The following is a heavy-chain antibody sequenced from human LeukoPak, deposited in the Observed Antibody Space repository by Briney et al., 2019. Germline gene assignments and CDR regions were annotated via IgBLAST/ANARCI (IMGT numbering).Heavy chain of an antibody. CDR3: ARHVAWGGSSWMYTETKEVYNWFDP. V-gene: IGHV4-59*08. CDR2: IYYSGST. D-gene: IGHD6-13*01. Sequence: SETLSLTCTVSGGSISSYYWSWIRQPPGKGLEWIGYIYYSGSTNYNPSLKSRVTISVDTSKNQFSLKLSSVTAAETAVYYCARHVAWGGSSWMYTETKEVYNWFDPWGQGTLVTVSS. J-gene: IGHJ5*02. CDR1: GGSISSYY.